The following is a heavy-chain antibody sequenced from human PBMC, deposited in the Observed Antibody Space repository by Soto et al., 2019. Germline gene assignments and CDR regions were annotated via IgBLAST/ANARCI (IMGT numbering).Heavy chain of an antibody. CDR2: IYYRGNT. V-gene: IGHV4-39*01. CDR1: GDSINSDKYY. CDR3: ARLEGLATIPDHVDF. D-gene: IGHD1-1*01. J-gene: IGHJ4*02. Sequence: QLQESGPGLVKPSETLSLTCSVSGDSINSDKYYWGWIRQPPGKGLEWIGSIYYRGNTYYNPSLQTQVTISLAKAKSQLSLRLNSVTAADSAVYFCARLEGLATIPDHVDFWGKGAQVTVSS.